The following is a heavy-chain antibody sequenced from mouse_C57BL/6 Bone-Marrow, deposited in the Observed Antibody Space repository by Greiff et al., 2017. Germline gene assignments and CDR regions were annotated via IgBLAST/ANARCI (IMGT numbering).Heavy chain of an antibody. V-gene: IGHV5-4*01. CDR3: ARAYYGSSWFAY. CDR2: ISDGGSYT. CDR1: GFTFSSYA. D-gene: IGHD1-1*01. J-gene: IGHJ3*01. Sequence: EVQVVESGGGLVKPGGSLKLSCAASGFTFSSYAMSWVRQTPEKRLECVATISDGGSYTYYPDNVKGRFTISRDNAKNNLYLQMSHLKSEDTAMYYCARAYYGSSWFAYWGQGTLVTVSA.